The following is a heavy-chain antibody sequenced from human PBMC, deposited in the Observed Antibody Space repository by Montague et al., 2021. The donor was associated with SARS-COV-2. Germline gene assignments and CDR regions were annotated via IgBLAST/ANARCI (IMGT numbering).Heavy chain of an antibody. CDR3: ATLSRRTAAGTRDYLGLDV. CDR1: GDSISTSTW. J-gene: IGHJ6*04. D-gene: IGHD6-13*01. V-gene: IGHV4-4*02. Sequence: SETRSLTCRVSGDSISTSTWWTWVRQTPGKGLEWIGEIFHSGTINYNPSLKSRVSISVDKSNNQFSLRLSSLIAADTAVYYCATLSRRTAAGTRDYLGLDVWGKGTTVVVPS. CDR2: IFHSGTI.